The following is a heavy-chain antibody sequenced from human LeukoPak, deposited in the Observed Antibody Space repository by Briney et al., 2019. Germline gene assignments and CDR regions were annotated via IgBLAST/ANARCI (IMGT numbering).Heavy chain of an antibody. Sequence: TGGSLRLSCAASGFTFSSYAMHWVRQAPGKGLEWVAVISYDGSNKYYADSVKGRFTISRDNSKNTLYLQMNSLRAEDTAVYYCAKAPLLWFGELNHWGQGTLVTVSS. CDR3: AKAPLLWFGELNH. CDR2: ISYDGSNK. J-gene: IGHJ5*02. D-gene: IGHD3-10*01. CDR1: GFTFSSYA. V-gene: IGHV3-30-3*01.